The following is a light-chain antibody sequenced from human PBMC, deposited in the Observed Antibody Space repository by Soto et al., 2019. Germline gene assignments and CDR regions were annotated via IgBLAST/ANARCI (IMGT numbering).Light chain of an antibody. V-gene: IGKV3-20*01. J-gene: IGKJ1*01. CDR3: QQYGSSPLWT. CDR2: GAS. CDR1: QSVSSSY. Sequence: ELVLTQSPGTLSLSPGERAPLSCRASQSVSSSYLAWSQQNPGQAPRLLIYGASSRATGIPDRFSGSGSGTDFTLTISRLEPEDFSVYYCQQYGSSPLWTFGQGTKVEIK.